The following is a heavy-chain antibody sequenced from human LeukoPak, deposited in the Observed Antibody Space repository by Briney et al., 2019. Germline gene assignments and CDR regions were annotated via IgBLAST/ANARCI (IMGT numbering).Heavy chain of an antibody. D-gene: IGHD1-14*01. CDR1: GGSISSYY. CDR2: IYYSGST. J-gene: IGHJ2*01. CDR3: ARGNHLHWYFDL. V-gene: IGHV4-59*01. Sequence: SETLSLTCTVSGGSISSYYWSWIRQPPGQGLEWIGYIYYSGSTNYNPSLKSRVTISVDTSKNQFSLKLSSVTAADTAVYYCARGNHLHWYFDLWGRGTLVTVSS.